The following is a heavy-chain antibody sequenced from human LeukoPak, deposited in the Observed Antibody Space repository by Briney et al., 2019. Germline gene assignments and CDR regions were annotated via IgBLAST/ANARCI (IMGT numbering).Heavy chain of an antibody. CDR3: ATDSFFVCGGDC. D-gene: IGHD2-21*01. CDR1: GYTLTELS. CDR2: FDPEDGET. J-gene: IGHJ4*02. Sequence: ASVKVSCKVSGYTLTELSMHWVRQAPGKGLEWMGGFDPEDGETIYAQKFQGRVTMTEDTSTDTAYMELSSLRSEDTAVYYCATDSFFVCGGDCWGQGTLVTVSS. V-gene: IGHV1-24*01.